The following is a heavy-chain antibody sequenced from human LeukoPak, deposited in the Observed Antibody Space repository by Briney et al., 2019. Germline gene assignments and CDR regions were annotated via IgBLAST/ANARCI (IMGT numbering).Heavy chain of an antibody. CDR3: ARDNHDILTGYSYYYYYGMDV. CDR1: GFTFSSYE. J-gene: IGHJ6*02. D-gene: IGHD3-9*01. V-gene: IGHV3-48*03. Sequence: GGSLRLSCAASGFTFSSYEMNWVRQAPGKGLEWVSYISSNGSTIYYADSVKGRFTISRDNAKNSLYLQMNSLRAEDTAVYYCARDNHDILTGYSYYYYYGMDVWGQGTTVTVSS. CDR2: ISSNGSTI.